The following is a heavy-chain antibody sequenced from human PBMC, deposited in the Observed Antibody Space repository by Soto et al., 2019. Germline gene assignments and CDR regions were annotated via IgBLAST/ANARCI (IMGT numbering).Heavy chain of an antibody. Sequence: SETLSLTCAVYGGSFSGYYWTWIRQPPGTGLEWIGEINRGSTNYNPSLKSRVTISVDTSKNQFSLKLTSVTAADTAVYYCARDKITGLFDYWGQGTLVTVSS. D-gene: IGHD2-8*02. CDR2: INRGST. CDR1: GGSFSGYY. J-gene: IGHJ4*02. V-gene: IGHV4-34*01. CDR3: ARDKITGLFDY.